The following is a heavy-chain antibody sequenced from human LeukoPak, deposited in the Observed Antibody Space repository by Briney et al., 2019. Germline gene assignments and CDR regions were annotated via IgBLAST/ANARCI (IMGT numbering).Heavy chain of an antibody. J-gene: IGHJ4*02. V-gene: IGHV3-48*03. CDR3: ARTVARIGY. D-gene: IGHD4-23*01. CDR2: IASSGSTI. CDR1: GFTFSNYE. Sequence: PGGSLRLSCSASGFTFSNYEMNWVRQAPGKGLEWVSYIASSGSTIYYTDSVKGRFTISRDNSKNLLYLQMNSLRAEDTAIYYCARTVARIGYWGQGTLATVSS.